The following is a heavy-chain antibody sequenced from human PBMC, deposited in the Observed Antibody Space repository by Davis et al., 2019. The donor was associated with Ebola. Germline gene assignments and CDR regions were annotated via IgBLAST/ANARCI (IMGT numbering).Heavy chain of an antibody. V-gene: IGHV3-23*01. CDR3: AKVHPPTTVTTGWFDP. CDR1: GVMFSSYA. J-gene: IGHJ5*02. D-gene: IGHD4-17*01. CDR2: ISVRSIT. Sequence: SLNIPCAASGVMFSSYAMSWVRQAPGKGLEWVSSISVRSITYHADSVKGRFTISRDNSKNTLYLQMNSLRAEDTAVYYCAKVHPPTTVTTGWFDPWGQGTLVTVSS.